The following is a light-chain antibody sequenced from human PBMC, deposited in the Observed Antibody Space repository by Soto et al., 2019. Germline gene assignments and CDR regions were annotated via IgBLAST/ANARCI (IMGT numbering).Light chain of an antibody. V-gene: IGKV3-20*01. J-gene: IGKJ3*01. CDR3: QQFGSSPGFT. Sequence: EIVLTQSPATLSLSPGERATLSCRASESIESRYLAWYQQRPGQAPRLLIYGTSSRATGIPDGFSGSGSGTDFSLTISRLEPEDFAVYYCQQFGSSPGFTFGPGTKVDIK. CDR2: GTS. CDR1: ESIESRY.